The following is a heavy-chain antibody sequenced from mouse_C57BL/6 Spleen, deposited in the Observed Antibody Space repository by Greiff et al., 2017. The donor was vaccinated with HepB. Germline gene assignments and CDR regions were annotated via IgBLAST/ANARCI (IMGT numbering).Heavy chain of an antibody. Sequence: QVQLKQPGAELVKPGASVKLSCKASGYTFTSYWMHWVKQRPGQGLEWIGMIHPNSGSTNYNEKFKSKATLTVDKSSSTAYMQLSSLTSEDSAVYYCAVITTVVATEAMDYWGQGTSVTVSS. V-gene: IGHV1-64*01. J-gene: IGHJ4*01. CDR3: AVITTVVATEAMDY. D-gene: IGHD1-1*01. CDR2: IHPNSGST. CDR1: GYTFTSYW.